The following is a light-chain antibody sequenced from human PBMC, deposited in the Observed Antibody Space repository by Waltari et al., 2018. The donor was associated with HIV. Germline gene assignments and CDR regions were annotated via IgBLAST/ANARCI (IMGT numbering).Light chain of an antibody. CDR1: SSNIDSTT. J-gene: IGLJ3*02. Sequence: QSVLTQPSSASGTPGQRVAISCSGSSSNIDSTTVNWYQQLPGTAPKLLVYSNNQRPSGVPDRISGSKSGTSASLAISGLQSEDEADYYCAAWDDSLNGWVFGGGTKLTVL. CDR2: SNN. CDR3: AAWDDSLNGWV. V-gene: IGLV1-44*01.